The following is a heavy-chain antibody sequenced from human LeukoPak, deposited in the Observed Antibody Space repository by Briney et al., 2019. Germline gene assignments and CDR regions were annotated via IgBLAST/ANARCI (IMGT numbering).Heavy chain of an antibody. CDR2: INPNSGGT. D-gene: IGHD2-15*01. J-gene: IGHJ6*03. CDR1: GYTFTGYY. V-gene: IGHV1-2*02. CDR3: ARAILGYCSGGSCYNHYYYYMDV. Sequence: ASVKVSCKASGYTFTGYYMHWVRQAPGQGLEWMGWINPNSGGTNYAQKFQGRVTMTRDTSISTAYMELRSLRSDDTAVYYCARAILGYCSGGSCYNHYYYYMDVWGKGTTVTVSS.